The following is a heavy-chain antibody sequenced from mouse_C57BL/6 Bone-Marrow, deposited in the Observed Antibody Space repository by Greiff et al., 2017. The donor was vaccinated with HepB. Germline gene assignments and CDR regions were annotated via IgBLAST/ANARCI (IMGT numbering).Heavy chain of an antibody. D-gene: IGHD2-12*01. Sequence: QVQLQQSGPGLVAPSQSLSITCTVSGFSLTSYAISWVRQPPGKGLEWLGVIWTGGGTNYNSALKSRLSISKDNSKSQVFLKMNSLQTDDTARYYCARNFDIPGPLYDPYWYFDVWGTGTTVTVSS. V-gene: IGHV2-9-1*01. CDR1: GFSLTSYA. J-gene: IGHJ1*03. CDR2: IWTGGGT. CDR3: ARNFDIPGPLYDPYWYFDV.